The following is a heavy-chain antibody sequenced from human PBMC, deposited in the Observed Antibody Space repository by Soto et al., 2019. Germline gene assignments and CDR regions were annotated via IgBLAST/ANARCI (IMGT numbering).Heavy chain of an antibody. D-gene: IGHD3-10*01. Sequence: SETLSLTCAVSGVSLTSGNWWTWVRQSPQRGLEYIGEIFHDGTANYYPSFERRVAMSVDTSRNQFSLKLTSVTAADTAVYFCARLVYDTRLNYMYFDFWGQGTRVTVSS. CDR2: IFHDGTA. V-gene: IGHV4-4*02. J-gene: IGHJ4*02. CDR1: GVSLTSGNW. CDR3: ARLVYDTRLNYMYFDF.